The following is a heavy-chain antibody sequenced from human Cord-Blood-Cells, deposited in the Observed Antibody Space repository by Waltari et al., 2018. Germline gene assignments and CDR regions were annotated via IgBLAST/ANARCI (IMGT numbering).Heavy chain of an antibody. CDR3: ASKSNWNMFDH. D-gene: IGHD1-20*01. J-gene: IGHJ4*02. CDR1: GGSFSGSY. V-gene: IGHV4-34*01. Sequence: QVQLQQWGAGLLKPSETLSLTCAVSGGSFSGSYWSWIRQPPGKGLEWIGEINHRGSTNDNPSLKSRVTISVDTSKTQFSLKLSSVTAADTAVYYCASKSNWNMFDHWGQGTLVTVSS. CDR2: INHRGST.